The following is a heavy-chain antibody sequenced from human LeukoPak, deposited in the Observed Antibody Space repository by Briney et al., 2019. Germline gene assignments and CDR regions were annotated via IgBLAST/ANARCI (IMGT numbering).Heavy chain of an antibody. V-gene: IGHV3-48*02. CDR1: GFTFSRYS. CDR3: ARGRLGATY. J-gene: IGHJ4*02. D-gene: IGHD1-26*01. CDR2: ISSSSTI. Sequence: PGGSLRLSCAASGFTFSRYSMNWGRQAPGKGLEWLSYISSSSTIYYADSVKGRFTISRDNAKNSLYLQMNSLRDEDTAVYYCARGRLGATYWGQGTLVTVSS.